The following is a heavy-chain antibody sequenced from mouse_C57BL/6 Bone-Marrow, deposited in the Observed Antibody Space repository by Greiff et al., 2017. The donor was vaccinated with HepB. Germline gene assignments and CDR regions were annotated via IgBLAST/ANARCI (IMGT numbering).Heavy chain of an antibody. J-gene: IGHJ1*03. D-gene: IGHD1-1*01. CDR1: GYTFTSYW. CDR3: ARGDYGSSWYFDV. CDR2: IAPNSGGT. V-gene: IGHV1-72*01. Sequence: QVQLQQPGAELVKPGASVKLSCKASGYTFTSYWMHWVKQRPGRGLEWIGRIAPNSGGTKYNEKFKSKATLTVDKPSSTAYMQLSSLTSEDSAVYYCARGDYGSSWYFDVWGTGTTVTVSS.